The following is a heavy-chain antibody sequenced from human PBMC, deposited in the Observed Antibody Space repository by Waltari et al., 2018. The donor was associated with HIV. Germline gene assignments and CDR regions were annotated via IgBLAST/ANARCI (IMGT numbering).Heavy chain of an antibody. V-gene: IGHV4-34*01. CDR3: ARGLAGAVAGYYYYGMDV. Sequence: QVQLQQWGAGLLKPSETLSLTCAVYGGSFSGYYWSWIRQPPGKGLEWIGEINHSGSTNYNPSLKSRVTISVDTSTNQFSLKLSSVTAADTAVYYWARGLAGAVAGYYYYGMDVWGQGTTVTVSS. D-gene: IGHD6-19*01. CDR1: GGSFSGYY. J-gene: IGHJ6*02. CDR2: INHSGST.